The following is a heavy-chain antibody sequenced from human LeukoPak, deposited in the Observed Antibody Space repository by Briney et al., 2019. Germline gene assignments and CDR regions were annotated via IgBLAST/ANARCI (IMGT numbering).Heavy chain of an antibody. V-gene: IGHV3-9*01. CDR2: ISWNSGSI. CDR3: AKGNGLLPFDY. D-gene: IGHD2-15*01. CDR1: GFTFDDYA. J-gene: IGHJ4*02. Sequence: GGSLRLSCAASGFTFDDYAMHWVRQAPGKGLEWVSGISWNSGSIGYADSVKGRFTISRDNAKNSLYLQMNSLRAEDTAVYYCAKGNGLLPFDYWGQGTLVTVSS.